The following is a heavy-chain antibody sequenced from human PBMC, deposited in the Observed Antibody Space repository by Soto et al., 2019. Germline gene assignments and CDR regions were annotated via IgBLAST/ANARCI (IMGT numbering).Heavy chain of an antibody. CDR3: ARGSCSSTSCYYYYYMDV. D-gene: IGHD2-2*01. CDR1: GGSIRSYY. CDR2: IYYSGST. V-gene: IGHV4-59*01. Sequence: SETLSLTCTVSGGSIRSYYWSWIRQPPGKGLEWIGYIYYSGSTNYNPSLKSRVTISVDTSKNQFSLKLTSVTAADTAVYYCARGSCSSTSCYYYYYMDVWDKGTTVTVSS. J-gene: IGHJ6*03.